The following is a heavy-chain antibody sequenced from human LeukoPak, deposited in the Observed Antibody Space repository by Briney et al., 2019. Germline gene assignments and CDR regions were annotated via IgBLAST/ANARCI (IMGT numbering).Heavy chain of an antibody. Sequence: SETLSLTCTVSGGSISSYYWSWIRQPPGKGLEWIGYIYYSGSTNYNPSLKSRVTISVDTSKNQFSLKLSSVTAADTAVYYCARTPHSDWFFDYWGQGTLVTVSS. J-gene: IGHJ4*02. D-gene: IGHD3-9*01. V-gene: IGHV4-59*01. CDR3: ARTPHSDWFFDY. CDR1: GGSISSYY. CDR2: IYYSGST.